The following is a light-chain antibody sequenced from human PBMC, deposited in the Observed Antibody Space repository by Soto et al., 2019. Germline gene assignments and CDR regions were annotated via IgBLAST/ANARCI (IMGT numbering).Light chain of an antibody. J-gene: IGKJ3*01. CDR3: QQYQSLPFT. V-gene: IGKV3-15*01. CDR2: WSS. Sequence: EIVMTQSPVTLSVSPGERATLSCRAGQSVSSNLAWYQQKPGQPPKLLIYWSSTRESGVPDRFSGSGSGTDFTLTVNSLQAEDAAVYYCQQYQSLPFTFGPGTKVHI. CDR1: QSVSSN.